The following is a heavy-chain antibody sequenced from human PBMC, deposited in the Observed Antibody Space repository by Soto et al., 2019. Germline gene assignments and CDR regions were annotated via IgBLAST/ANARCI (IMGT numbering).Heavy chain of an antibody. CDR1: GYSFTDYH. D-gene: IGHD2-8*01. Sequence: GASAQVPCKASGYSFTDYHIHWVRQAPGQGLEWLGRLKPKNGGTSTAKKFQGWVTMTTDTSLSTASMQLTRLTSDATAIFYCARGDSTDCSNGVCSFFYNHDMDVWGQGTTVTVSS. CDR3: ARGDSTDCSNGVCSFFYNHDMDV. CDR2: LKPKNGGT. V-gene: IGHV1-2*04. J-gene: IGHJ6*02.